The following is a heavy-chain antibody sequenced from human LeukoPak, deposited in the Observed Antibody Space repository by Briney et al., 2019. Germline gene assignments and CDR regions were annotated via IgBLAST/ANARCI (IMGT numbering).Heavy chain of an antibody. Sequence: PGASLRLSCAASGFTFISYAMSWVRQAPGKGLDWVSSMSGSGDSRYYADSVKGRFTISRDNSKNTLYLQMNSLRAEETAVYYCAKHIRRSGWYDRADYWGQGTLVTVSS. CDR2: MSGSGDSR. CDR1: GFTFISYA. J-gene: IGHJ4*02. D-gene: IGHD6-19*01. V-gene: IGHV3-23*01. CDR3: AKHIRRSGWYDRADY.